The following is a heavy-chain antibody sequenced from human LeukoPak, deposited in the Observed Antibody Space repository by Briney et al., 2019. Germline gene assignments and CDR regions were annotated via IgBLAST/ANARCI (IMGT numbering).Heavy chain of an antibody. J-gene: IGHJ5*02. D-gene: IGHD2-21*02. CDR2: INHSGST. CDR1: GGSFSGYY. CDR3: ARGVVVTARYNWFDP. Sequence: SETLSLTCAVYGGSFSGYYWGWIRQPPGKGLEWIGEINHSGSTNYNPSLKSRATISVGTSKNQFSLKLSSVTAVDTAVYYCARGVVVTARYNWFDPWGQGTLVTVSS. V-gene: IGHV4-34*01.